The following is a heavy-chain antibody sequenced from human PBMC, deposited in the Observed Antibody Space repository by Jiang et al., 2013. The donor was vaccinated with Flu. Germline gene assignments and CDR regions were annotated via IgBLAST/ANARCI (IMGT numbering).Heavy chain of an antibody. J-gene: IGHJ4*02. Sequence: GAEVKKPGASVKVSCKASGDTFSSYTVTWVRQAPGQGLEWMGRITPILGLANYAQKFQGRVTITADKSTTAAHMEVTSLRFEDTAVYYCATPLRGYSNGPLEYWGQGSLVTVSA. D-gene: IGHD5-18*01. V-gene: IGHV1-69*02. CDR1: GDTFSSYT. CDR2: ITPILGLA. CDR3: ATPLRGYSNGPLEY.